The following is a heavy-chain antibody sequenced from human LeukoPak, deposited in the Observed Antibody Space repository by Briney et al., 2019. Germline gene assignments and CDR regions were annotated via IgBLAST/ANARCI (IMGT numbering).Heavy chain of an antibody. CDR3: AKDRGYSYNFIDY. Sequence: PGRSLRLSCAASGFTFDDYAMHWVRQAPGKGLEWVSGISWNSGSIGYADSVKGRFTISRDNAKNSLYLQMNSLRAEDTALYYCAKDRGYSYNFIDYWGQGTLATVSS. CDR1: GFTFDDYA. J-gene: IGHJ4*02. V-gene: IGHV3-9*01. CDR2: ISWNSGSI. D-gene: IGHD5-18*01.